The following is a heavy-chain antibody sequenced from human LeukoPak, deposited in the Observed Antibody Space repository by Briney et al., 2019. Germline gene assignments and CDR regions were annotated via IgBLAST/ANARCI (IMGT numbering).Heavy chain of an antibody. D-gene: IGHD3-22*01. V-gene: IGHV4-4*07. Sequence: SEILSLTCTVSGGSISSYYWSWIRQPAGKGLEWIGRIYTSGSTNYNPSLKSRVTISVDTSKDQFSLKLSSVTAADTAVYYCARLKYYYDSSGYSVAYWGQGTLVTVSS. CDR3: ARLKYYYDSSGYSVAY. J-gene: IGHJ4*02. CDR1: GGSISSYY. CDR2: IYTSGST.